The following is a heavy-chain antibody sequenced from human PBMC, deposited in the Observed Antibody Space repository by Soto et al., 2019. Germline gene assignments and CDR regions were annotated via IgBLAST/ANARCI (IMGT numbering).Heavy chain of an antibody. J-gene: IGHJ6*02. V-gene: IGHV1-46*01. CDR1: GYTFTSYY. Sequence: VASVKVSCKASGYTFTSYYMHWVRHAPGQGREWMVIINASGGSTSYAHKYQGIDTMTRATSTSTAYMELSSLRSEDAAVKYCVRDQSGREFGVYYYLGMDVWGQGTTVTVSS. CDR3: VRDQSGREFGVYYYLGMDV. D-gene: IGHD1-26*01. CDR2: INASGGST.